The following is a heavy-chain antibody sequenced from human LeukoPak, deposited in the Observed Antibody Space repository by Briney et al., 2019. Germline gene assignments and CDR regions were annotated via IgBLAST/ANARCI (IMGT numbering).Heavy chain of an antibody. CDR2: ISSSSSII. J-gene: IGHJ3*02. CDR1: GFTFSSYS. V-gene: IGHV3-48*02. D-gene: IGHD3-22*01. CDR3: ARDGDSSGYYAAFDI. Sequence: GGSLRLSCAASGFTFSSYSMNWVRQAPGKGLEWLSYISSSSSIIYYADSVKGRFTISRDNAKNSLYLQMNSLRDEDTAVYYCARDGDSSGYYAAFDIWGQGTMVTVYS.